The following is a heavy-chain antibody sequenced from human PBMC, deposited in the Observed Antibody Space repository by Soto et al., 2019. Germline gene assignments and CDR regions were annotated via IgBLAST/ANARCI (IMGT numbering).Heavy chain of an antibody. CDR3: ARRTSSFDFDY. J-gene: IGHJ4*02. CDR1: GGSISSYY. CDR2: IYYSGST. V-gene: IGHV4-59*01. Sequence: SETLSLTCTVSGGSISSYYWSWIRQPPGKGLEWIGYIYYSGSTKYNPSLKSRVTISVDTSKNQFSLKLSSVTAADTAVYYCARRTSSFDFDYWGQGTLVTVSS. D-gene: IGHD6-13*01.